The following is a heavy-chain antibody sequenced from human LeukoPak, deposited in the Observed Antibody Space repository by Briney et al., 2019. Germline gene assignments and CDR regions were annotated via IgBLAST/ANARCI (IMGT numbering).Heavy chain of an antibody. CDR2: IYYSGST. CDR1: GGSISSYY. J-gene: IGHJ5*02. CDR3: ARAPYYDFWSGYGYWFDP. Sequence: SETLSPTCTVSGGSISSYYWSWIRQPPGKGLEWIGYIYYSGSTNYNPSLKSRVTISVDTSKNQFSLKLSSVTAADTAVYYCARAPYYDFWSGYGYWFDPWGQGTLVTVSS. V-gene: IGHV4-59*01. D-gene: IGHD3-3*01.